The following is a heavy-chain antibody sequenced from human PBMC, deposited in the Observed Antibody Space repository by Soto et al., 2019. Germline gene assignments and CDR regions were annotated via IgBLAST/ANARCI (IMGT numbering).Heavy chain of an antibody. Sequence: ASVKVSCKVSGYTLTELSMHWVRQAPGKGLEWMGGFDPEDGETIYAQKFQGRVTMTEDTSTDTAYMELSSLRSEDTAVYYCATDHGIAVAGTNFNPLYYFDYWGQGTLVTVSS. CDR1: GYTLTELS. CDR3: ATDHGIAVAGTNFNPLYYFDY. J-gene: IGHJ4*02. CDR2: FDPEDGET. D-gene: IGHD6-19*01. V-gene: IGHV1-24*01.